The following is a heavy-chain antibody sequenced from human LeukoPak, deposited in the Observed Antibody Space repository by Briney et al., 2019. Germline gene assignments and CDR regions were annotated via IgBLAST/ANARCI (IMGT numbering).Heavy chain of an antibody. CDR3: AKDIRWRVYYMDV. Sequence: GGSLRLSCAASGFTFDDYAMHWVCQAPGKGLEWVSLINEDGRSTYYAGSVKGRFTISRDNSKNSLYLQMNSLRTEDTALYYCAKDIRWRVYYMDVWGKGTTVTVSS. V-gene: IGHV3-43*02. D-gene: IGHD2-15*01. CDR1: GFTFDDYA. CDR2: INEDGRST. J-gene: IGHJ6*03.